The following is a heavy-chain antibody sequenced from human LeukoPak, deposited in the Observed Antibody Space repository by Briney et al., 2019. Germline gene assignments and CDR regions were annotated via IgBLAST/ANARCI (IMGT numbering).Heavy chain of an antibody. CDR3: ARVGYDILTGPDAFDI. J-gene: IGHJ3*02. Sequence: SETLSLTCTVSGGSISSYYWSWIRQPPGKGLEWIGYIYYSGSTNYTPSLKSRVTISVDTSKNQFSLKPSSVTAADTAVYYCARVGYDILTGPDAFDIWGQGTMVTVSS. D-gene: IGHD3-9*01. CDR2: IYYSGST. V-gene: IGHV4-59*01. CDR1: GGSISSYY.